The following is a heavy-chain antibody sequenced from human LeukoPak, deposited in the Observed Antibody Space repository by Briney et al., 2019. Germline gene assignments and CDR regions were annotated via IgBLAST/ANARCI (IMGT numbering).Heavy chain of an antibody. CDR3: ARDLHY. CDR2: IDTGVNT. Sequence: GESLKISCAASGFTVSNNYMSWVRQAPGKGLEWVSIIDTGVNTYYADSVKGRFTISRDNSKNTLYLQMNSLRAEDTAVYYCARDLHYWGQGTLVTVSS. J-gene: IGHJ4*02. CDR1: GFTVSNNY. V-gene: IGHV3-53*01.